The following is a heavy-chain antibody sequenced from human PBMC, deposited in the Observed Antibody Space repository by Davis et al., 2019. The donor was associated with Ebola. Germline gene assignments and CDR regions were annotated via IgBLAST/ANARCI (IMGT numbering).Heavy chain of an antibody. Sequence: GESLKISCKGSGYSFTSYWIGWVRQMPGKGLEWMGIIYPGDSDTRYSPSFQGQVTISADKSISTAYLQWNSLQASDTAMYYCARTTRFGVVRIRGLYYYYYMDVWGKGTTVTVSS. J-gene: IGHJ6*03. CDR1: GYSFTSYW. V-gene: IGHV5-51*01. CDR2: IYPGDSDT. CDR3: ARTTRFGVVRIRGLYYYYYMDV. D-gene: IGHD3-3*01.